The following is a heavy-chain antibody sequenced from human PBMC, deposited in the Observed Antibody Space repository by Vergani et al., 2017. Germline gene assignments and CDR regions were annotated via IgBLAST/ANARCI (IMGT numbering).Heavy chain of an antibody. D-gene: IGHD2-2*02. Sequence: QVQLVQSGAEVKKPGASVKVSCKASGYTFTGYYMHWVRQAPGQGLEWMGWINPNSGGTNYAQKFQGRVTMTRDTSISTAYMELSRLRSDDTAVYYCARXYCSSTSCYMTGDYWGQGTLVTVSS. CDR2: INPNSGGT. J-gene: IGHJ4*02. CDR1: GYTFTGYY. V-gene: IGHV1-2*02. CDR3: ARXYCSSTSCYMTGDY.